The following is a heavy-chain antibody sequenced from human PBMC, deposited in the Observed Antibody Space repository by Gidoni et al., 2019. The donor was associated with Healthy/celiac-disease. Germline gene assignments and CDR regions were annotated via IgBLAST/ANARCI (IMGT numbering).Heavy chain of an antibody. CDR2: IYYSGST. J-gene: IGHJ3*02. D-gene: IGHD5-12*01. Sequence: QVQLQESGPGLVKPSETLSLTCTVSGGSISSYYGSWIRQPPGKGLEWIGYIYYSGSTNYNPSLKSRVTISVDTSKNQFSLKLSSVTAADTAVYYCARGRPPRATSGADDAFDIWGQGTMVTVSS. V-gene: IGHV4-59*01. CDR3: ARGRPPRATSGADDAFDI. CDR1: GGSISSYY.